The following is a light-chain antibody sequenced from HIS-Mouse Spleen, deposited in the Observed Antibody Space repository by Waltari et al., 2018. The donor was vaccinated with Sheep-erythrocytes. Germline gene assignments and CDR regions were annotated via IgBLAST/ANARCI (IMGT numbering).Light chain of an antibody. CDR2: EVS. V-gene: IGLV2-8*01. J-gene: IGLJ3*02. CDR1: SSAVGGYTY. Sequence: QSALTQPPSASGSPGQSVTISCPGTSSAVGGYTYVSWYQQHPGKAPKRMIYEVSKRPSGVPDRFAGSKSGNTASLTVSGLQAEDEADYYCSSYAGSNNWVFGGGTKLTVL. CDR3: SSYAGSNNWV.